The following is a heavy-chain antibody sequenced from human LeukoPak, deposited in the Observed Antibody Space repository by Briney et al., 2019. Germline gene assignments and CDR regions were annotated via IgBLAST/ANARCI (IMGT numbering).Heavy chain of an antibody. CDR2: INPNSGDT. J-gene: IGHJ4*02. CDR3: AKNPYEYYFDY. D-gene: IGHD5-12*01. CDR1: GYTFTGYY. V-gene: IGHV1-2*02. Sequence: ASVKVSCKASGYTFTGYYMHWVRQAPGQGLEWMGWINPNSGDTNYAQKFQGRVTMTRDTSISTAYMELSRLRSDDTAVYYCAKNPYEYYFDYWGQGTPVTASS.